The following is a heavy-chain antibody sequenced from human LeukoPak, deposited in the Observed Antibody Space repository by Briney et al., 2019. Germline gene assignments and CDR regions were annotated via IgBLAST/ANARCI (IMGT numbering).Heavy chain of an antibody. CDR3: AARTTCYYDFWSGYNLDY. Sequence: ASVKVSCKVSGYTLTELSMHWVRQAPGKGLEWMGGFDPEDGETIYAQKFQGRVTMTEDTSTDTAYMELSSLRSEDTAVYYCAARTTCYYDFWSGYNLDYWGQGTLVTVSS. CDR1: GYTLTELS. CDR2: FDPEDGET. J-gene: IGHJ4*02. D-gene: IGHD3-3*01. V-gene: IGHV1-24*01.